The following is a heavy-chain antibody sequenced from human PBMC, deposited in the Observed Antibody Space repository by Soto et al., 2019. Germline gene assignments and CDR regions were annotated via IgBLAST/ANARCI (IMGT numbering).Heavy chain of an antibody. V-gene: IGHV3-48*02. Sequence: SLRLSCAASGFTLSSYSMNWVRQAPGKGLEWVSYISSSSSTIYYADSVKGRFTISRDNAKNSLYLQMNSLRDEDTAVYYCARDTPIYYDSSGYYGSFDYWGQGTLVTVSS. CDR2: ISSSSSTI. CDR3: ARDTPIYYDSSGYYGSFDY. J-gene: IGHJ4*02. D-gene: IGHD3-22*01. CDR1: GFTLSSYS.